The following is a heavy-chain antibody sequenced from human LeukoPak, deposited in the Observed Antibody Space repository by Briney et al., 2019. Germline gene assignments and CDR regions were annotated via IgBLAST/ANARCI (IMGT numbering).Heavy chain of an antibody. Sequence: GASVKVFCKVSGYTLTVLSMHWVRQAPGKGLEWMGGFDPEDGETIYAEKFQGRVTMTEDTSIETAYMELSSLRSEDTAVYYCATSSGELLGREFDYWGQGTLVTVSS. V-gene: IGHV1-24*01. CDR2: FDPEDGET. J-gene: IGHJ4*02. D-gene: IGHD1-26*01. CDR1: GYTLTVLS. CDR3: ATSSGELLGREFDY.